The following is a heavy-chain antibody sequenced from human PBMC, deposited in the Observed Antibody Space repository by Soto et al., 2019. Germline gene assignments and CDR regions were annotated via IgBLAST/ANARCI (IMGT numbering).Heavy chain of an antibody. CDR3: AKTGMSPLNYYYYGMDV. J-gene: IGHJ6*02. CDR1: GYTFTSYA. V-gene: IGHV1-3*01. CDR2: INAGNGNT. Sequence: GASVKVSCKASGYTFTSYAMHWVRQAPGQRLEWMGWINAGNGNTKYSQKLQGRVTITRDTSASTAYMELSSLRSEDTAVNYCAKTGMSPLNYYYYGMDVWGQGTRVTVSS.